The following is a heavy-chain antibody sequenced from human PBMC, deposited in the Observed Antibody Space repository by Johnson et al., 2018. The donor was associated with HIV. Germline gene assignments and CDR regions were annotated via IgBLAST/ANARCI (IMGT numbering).Heavy chain of an antibody. J-gene: IGHJ3*02. CDR1: GFTFSSYG. Sequence: QVQLVESGGGVVQPGRSLRLSCAASGFTFSSYGMHWVRQAPGKGLEWVAVISYDGSNKYYADSVKGRFTISRDNSKNTLYLQMNSLRAEDTAVYYCASVPMIVVLDGAFDIGGQGTMVTVSS. V-gene: IGHV3-30*03. D-gene: IGHD3-22*01. CDR3: ASVPMIVVLDGAFDI. CDR2: ISYDGSNK.